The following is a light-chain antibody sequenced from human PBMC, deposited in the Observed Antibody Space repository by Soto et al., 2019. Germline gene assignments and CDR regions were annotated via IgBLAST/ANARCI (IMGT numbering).Light chain of an antibody. Sequence: DIPMTQSPSSLSASVGDRVTITCRASQGISNFLAWYQQKPGKVPKLLISAASTLQSGVPSRFSGSGSGTDFTLTITGLQPEDVATYYCQKYSSVISFGQGTRLEIK. V-gene: IGKV1-27*01. CDR2: AAS. J-gene: IGKJ5*01. CDR1: QGISNF. CDR3: QKYSSVIS.